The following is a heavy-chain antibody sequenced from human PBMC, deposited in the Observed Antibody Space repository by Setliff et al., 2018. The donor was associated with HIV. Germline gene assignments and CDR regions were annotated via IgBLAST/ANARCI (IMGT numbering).Heavy chain of an antibody. V-gene: IGHV3-20*04. CDR1: GFTFDDYG. CDR3: ARSGYSSSSIDY. CDR2: INWNGGST. Sequence: PGESLKISCAASGFTFDDYGMSWVRQAPGKGLEWVSGINWNGGSTGYADSVKGRFTISRDNAKNSLYLQMNSLRAEDTALYYCARSGYSSSSIDYWGQGTLVTVSS. D-gene: IGHD6-13*01. J-gene: IGHJ4*02.